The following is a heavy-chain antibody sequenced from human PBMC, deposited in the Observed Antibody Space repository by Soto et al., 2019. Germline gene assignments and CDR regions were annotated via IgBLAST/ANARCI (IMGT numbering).Heavy chain of an antibody. D-gene: IGHD6-19*01. J-gene: IGHJ4*02. Sequence: VQLQESGPGLVKPSGTLSLTCAVSGGSISSSNWWSWVRQPPGKGLEWIGEIYHSGSTNYNPSLKSRVTISVDKSENQFSLKLSSVTAADTAVYYCARGLQYSSGWFDYWGQGTLVTVSS. CDR1: GGSISSSNW. CDR2: IYHSGST. CDR3: ARGLQYSSGWFDY. V-gene: IGHV4-4*02.